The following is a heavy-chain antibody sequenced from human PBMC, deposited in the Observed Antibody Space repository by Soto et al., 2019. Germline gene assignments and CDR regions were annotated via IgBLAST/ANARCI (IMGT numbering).Heavy chain of an antibody. V-gene: IGHV1-3*01. Sequence: QVQLVQSGAEVKKPGASVKVSCKASGYTFTSYAMHWVRQAPGQRLEWMGWINAGNGNTKYSQKFQGRVTITRDTSASTAYMELSSLRSEDTAVYYCARDQPYYYGSGSLVKNYYYMDVWGKGTTVTVSS. D-gene: IGHD3-10*01. J-gene: IGHJ6*03. CDR1: GYTFTSYA. CDR3: ARDQPYYYGSGSLVKNYYYMDV. CDR2: INAGNGNT.